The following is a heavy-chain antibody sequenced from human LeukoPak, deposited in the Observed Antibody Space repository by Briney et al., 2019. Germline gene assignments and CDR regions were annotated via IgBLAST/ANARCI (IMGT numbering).Heavy chain of an antibody. V-gene: IGHV4-59*01. D-gene: IGHD4-23*01. CDR3: ARARSVVTDAFDI. CDR2: IYYSGST. Sequence: SETLSLTCTVSGGSISSYYWSWIRQPPGKGLEWIGYIYYSGSTNYNPSLKSRVTISVDTSKNQFSLKLSSVTAADTAVYYCARARSVVTDAFDIWGQGTMVTVSS. J-gene: IGHJ3*02. CDR1: GGSISSYY.